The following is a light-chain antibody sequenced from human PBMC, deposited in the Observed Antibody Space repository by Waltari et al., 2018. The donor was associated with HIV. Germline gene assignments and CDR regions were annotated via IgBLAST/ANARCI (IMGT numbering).Light chain of an antibody. CDR2: EVS. Sequence: QTALPQPAPVSGSPGPSITIFCTGTSSDVGSYNLVSWYQQHPGKAPKLMIYEVSKRPSGVSNRFSGSKSGNTASLTISGLQAEDEADYYCCSYAGSSTYVFGTGTKVTVL. V-gene: IGLV2-23*02. CDR3: CSYAGSSTYV. CDR1: SSDVGSYNL. J-gene: IGLJ1*01.